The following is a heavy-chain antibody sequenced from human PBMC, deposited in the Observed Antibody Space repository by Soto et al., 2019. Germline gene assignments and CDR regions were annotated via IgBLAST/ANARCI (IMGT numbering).Heavy chain of an antibody. J-gene: IGHJ5*02. CDR3: ATVGTGSYNWFDP. D-gene: IGHD6-13*01. CDR1: GCTFSRNW. V-gene: IGHV3-74*01. Sequence: EVQLVESGGGLVQPGGSLRLSCAASGCTFSRNWMHWVRQAPGKGLVWLSRINSDGTTTTYADSVKGRFTISRDNSKNTVYLQINNLRADDTAVYYCATVGTGSYNWFDPWGQGTLVTVSS. CDR2: INSDGTTT.